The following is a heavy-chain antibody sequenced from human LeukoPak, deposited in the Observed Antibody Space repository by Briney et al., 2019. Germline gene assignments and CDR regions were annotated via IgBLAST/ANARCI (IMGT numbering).Heavy chain of an antibody. CDR3: AKRVHYDSSAAYFDY. D-gene: IGHD3-22*01. J-gene: IGHJ4*02. V-gene: IGHV3-23*01. CDR1: GFTFSSYA. CDR2: ISDRDGDT. Sequence: GGSLRLSCAASGFTFSSYAMNWVRQAPGKGLEWVSGISDRDGDTYYADSVKGRFTISRNNSKNTVNLQMNSLRAEDTAVYYCAKRVHYDSSAAYFDYWGQGTLVTVSS.